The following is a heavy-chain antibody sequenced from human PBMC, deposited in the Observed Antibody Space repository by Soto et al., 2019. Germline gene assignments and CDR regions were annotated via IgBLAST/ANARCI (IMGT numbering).Heavy chain of an antibody. D-gene: IGHD2-21*02. J-gene: IGHJ4*02. V-gene: IGHV1-46*01. CDR3: ARGGHVVVVTAALAY. Sequence: QVQLMQSGAEVKKPGASVKVSCKASGDTFTDYYIHWVRQAPGQGLEWMGTVNPSGGHTTYAQHFLGRVTMTRDTSTSTLYMELTSLTSEDTAIYYCARGGHVVVVTAALAYWGPGTLVTVSS. CDR1: GDTFTDYY. CDR2: VNPSGGHT.